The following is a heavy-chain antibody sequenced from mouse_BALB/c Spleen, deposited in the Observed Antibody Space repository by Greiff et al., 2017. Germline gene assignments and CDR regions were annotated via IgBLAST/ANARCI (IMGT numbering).Heavy chain of an antibody. CDR1: GYTFSSYW. J-gene: IGHJ4*01. CDR2: ILPGSGST. V-gene: IGHV1-9*01. CDR3: GPLRLNYAMDY. D-gene: IGHD2-4*01. Sequence: QVQLQQSGAELMKPGASVKISCKATGYTFSSYWIEWVKQRPGHGLEWIGGILPGSGSTNYNEKFKGKATFTADTSSNTAYMQLSSLTSEDSAVYYCGPLRLNYAMDYWGQGTSVTVSS.